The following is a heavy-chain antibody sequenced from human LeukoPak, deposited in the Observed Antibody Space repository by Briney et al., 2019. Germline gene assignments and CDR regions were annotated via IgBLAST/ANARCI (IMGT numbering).Heavy chain of an antibody. J-gene: IGHJ3*02. CDR2: ISSSSSYI. Sequence: PGGSLRLSCAASGFTFSDYSMNWVRQAPGKGLEWVSSISSSSSYIYYADSVKGRFTISRDNAENSLYLQMSSLRAEDTAVYYCAVYQVAVAGTGAFDIWGQGTMVTVSS. D-gene: IGHD6-19*01. CDR1: GFTFSDYS. CDR3: AVYQVAVAGTGAFDI. V-gene: IGHV3-21*01.